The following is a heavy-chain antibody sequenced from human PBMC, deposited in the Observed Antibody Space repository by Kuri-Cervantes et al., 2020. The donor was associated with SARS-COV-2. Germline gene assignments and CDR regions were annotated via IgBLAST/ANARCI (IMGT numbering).Heavy chain of an antibody. D-gene: IGHD3-16*01. Sequence: ASVKVSCKASGYTFTSYYMHWVRQAPGQGLEWMGIINPSGGSTSYAQKFQGRVTMTRDTSTSTVYMELSSLRSEDTAVYYCARGGVGPPYYYYMDVWGKGTTVTVSS. J-gene: IGHJ6*03. CDR2: INPSGGST. V-gene: IGHV1-46*01. CDR3: ARGGVGPPYYYYMDV. CDR1: GYTFTSYY.